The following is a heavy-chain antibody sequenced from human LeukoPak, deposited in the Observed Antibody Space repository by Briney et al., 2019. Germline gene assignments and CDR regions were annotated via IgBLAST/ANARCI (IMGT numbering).Heavy chain of an antibody. V-gene: IGHV3-66*01. Sequence: PGGSPRLSCAASGFTVSSNYMSWVRQAPGKGLEWVSVIYSGGSTYYADSVKGRFTISRDNSKNTLYLQMNSLRAEDTAVYYCARGPSYGDRSDFLDYWGQGTLVTVSS. CDR2: IYSGGST. CDR1: GFTVSSNY. CDR3: ARGPSYGDRSDFLDY. D-gene: IGHD4/OR15-4a*01. J-gene: IGHJ4*02.